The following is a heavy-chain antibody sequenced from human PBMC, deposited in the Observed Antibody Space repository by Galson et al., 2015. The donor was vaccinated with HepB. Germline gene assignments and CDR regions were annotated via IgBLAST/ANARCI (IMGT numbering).Heavy chain of an antibody. V-gene: IGHV5-51*01. CDR2: IYPGDSDT. Sequence: QSGAEVTKPGESLKISCTGSGYSFTSYWIGWVRQMPGKGLEWMGIIYPGDSDTRYSPSFQGQVTISADKSISTAYLQWSSLKASDTAMYYCARQGARIAAAGTGWFDPWGQGTLVTVSS. J-gene: IGHJ5*02. CDR1: GYSFTSYW. CDR3: ARQGARIAAAGTGWFDP. D-gene: IGHD6-13*01.